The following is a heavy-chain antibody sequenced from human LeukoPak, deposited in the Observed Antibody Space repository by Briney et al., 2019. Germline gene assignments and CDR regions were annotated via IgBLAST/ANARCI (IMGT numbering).Heavy chain of an antibody. CDR3: AIGPPYGGYSD. CDR1: GFTLTAYA. CDR2: ISGSGGRT. J-gene: IGHJ4*02. V-gene: IGHV3-23*01. D-gene: IGHD5-12*01. Sequence: GGSLRLSRAASGFTLTAYAMTWVRHAPGKGPEWVSTISGSGGRTYYADSLKGRFTITRDNSKNTLYLQMNSLRAEDTAVYYCAIGPPYGGYSDWGQGTLVTVSS.